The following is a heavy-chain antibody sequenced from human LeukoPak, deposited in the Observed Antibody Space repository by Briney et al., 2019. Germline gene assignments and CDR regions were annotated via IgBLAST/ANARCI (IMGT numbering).Heavy chain of an antibody. J-gene: IGHJ4*02. Sequence: GGSLRLSCAAAGFTFSSYAMNWVRQAPGEGLEWVSGIRDTGDTTYYAGSVKGRFTISRDNSKNTVFLQMDSLRAEDTALYYCVKAQGYSSSSSFDFWGQGTRVTVSS. CDR2: IRDTGDTT. D-gene: IGHD6-13*01. CDR3: VKAQGYSSSSSFDF. CDR1: GFTFSSYA. V-gene: IGHV3-23*01.